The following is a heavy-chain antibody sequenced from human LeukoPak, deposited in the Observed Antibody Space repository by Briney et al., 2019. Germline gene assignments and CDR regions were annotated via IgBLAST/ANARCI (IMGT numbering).Heavy chain of an antibody. V-gene: IGHV3-23*01. CDR1: GFTFSSYA. CDR2: ISGSGGST. CDR3: AKDQEDIVVVVAATQSFDP. D-gene: IGHD2-15*01. Sequence: GGSLRLSCAASGFTFSSYAMSWVRQAPGKGLEWVSAISGSGGSTYYADSVKGRSTISRDNSKNTLYLQMNSLRAEDTAVYYCAKDQEDIVVVVAATQSFDPWGQGTLVTVSS. J-gene: IGHJ5*02.